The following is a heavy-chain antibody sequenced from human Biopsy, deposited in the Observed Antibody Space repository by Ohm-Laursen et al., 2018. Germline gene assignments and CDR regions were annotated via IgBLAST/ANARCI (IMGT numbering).Heavy chain of an antibody. CDR2: INEVSSHI. CDR3: ARDWSRTARAGGMDV. V-gene: IGHV3-21*01. J-gene: IGHJ6*02. D-gene: IGHD6-6*01. Sequence: SLRLSCAASGFSFSSYGMHRVRQAPGKGLEWISYINEVSSHIYDKDSVKGRVTVARDNAKNSLYLQLNSLRAEDTAVYFCARDWSRTARAGGMDVWGQGTTVTVSS. CDR1: GFSFSSYG.